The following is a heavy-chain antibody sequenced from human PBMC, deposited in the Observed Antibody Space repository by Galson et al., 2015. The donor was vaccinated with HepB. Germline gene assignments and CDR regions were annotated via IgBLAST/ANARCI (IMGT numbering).Heavy chain of an antibody. CDR1: GFTFSSYW. J-gene: IGHJ3*02. Sequence: SVRLSCAASGFTFSSYWMHWVRQAPGKGLVWVSRINSAGSSTSYADSVKGRFTISRDNAKNTLYLQMNSLRAEDTAVYYCARDLLGFGEMDDAFDIWGQGTMVTVSS. D-gene: IGHD3-10*01. CDR3: ARDLLGFGEMDDAFDI. CDR2: INSAGSST. V-gene: IGHV3-74*01.